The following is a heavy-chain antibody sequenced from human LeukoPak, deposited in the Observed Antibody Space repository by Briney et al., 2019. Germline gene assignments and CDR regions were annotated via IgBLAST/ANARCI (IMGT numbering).Heavy chain of an antibody. CDR3: TATLPY. CDR2: IQTKTYGGTA. D-gene: IGHD1-1*01. V-gene: IGHV3-15*01. CDR1: GFTFSDAW. Sequence: GSLRLSCAASGFTFSDAWMTWVRQAPGKGLEWVGRIQTKTYGGTADYASPVKGRFTISRDDSKNTLYLQMNNLKTEDTAVYYCTATLPYWGQGMLVTVSS. J-gene: IGHJ4*02.